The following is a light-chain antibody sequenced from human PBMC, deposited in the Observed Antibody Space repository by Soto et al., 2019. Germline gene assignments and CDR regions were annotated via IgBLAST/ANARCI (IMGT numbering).Light chain of an antibody. CDR2: KAS. Sequence: DIQMTQSPSTLSGSVGDRVTITCRASQTISSWLAWYQQKPGKAPKLLIYKASTLKSGVPSRFSGSGSGTDFTLTISSLQPEDFATYYGHQSYSTRVFGQGTKLEIK. V-gene: IGKV1-5*03. J-gene: IGKJ2*01. CDR1: QTISSW. CDR3: HQSYSTRV.